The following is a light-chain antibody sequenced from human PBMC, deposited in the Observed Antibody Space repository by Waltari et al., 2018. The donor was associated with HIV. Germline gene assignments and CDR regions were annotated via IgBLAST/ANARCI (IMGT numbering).Light chain of an antibody. CDR2: AAS. CDR1: QDIGFN. Sequence: DIQMTHSPASLPAAVVDSVTISCRASQDIGFNVNWYQVKTGEAPRPLMVAASRLQSGVPPRFSGSGYGTHFSLTINGPQPDDIAHYFCQQSYNLPYTFGQGT. J-gene: IGKJ2*01. CDR3: QQSYNLPYT. V-gene: IGKV1-39*01.